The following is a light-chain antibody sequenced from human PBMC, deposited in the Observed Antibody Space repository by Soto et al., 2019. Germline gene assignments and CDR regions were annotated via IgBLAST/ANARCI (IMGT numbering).Light chain of an antibody. CDR3: QHSSNWPLT. CDR2: DAS. V-gene: IGKV3-11*01. Sequence: EIVLTQSPATLSLSPGERATLSCRASQSVSSYLAWYQQRPGQAPRLLIYDASNRAPGIPARFSGSGSGTDFPLTISILEPEDVAVYYCQHSSNWPLTFGGGTRVEIK. J-gene: IGKJ4*01. CDR1: QSVSSY.